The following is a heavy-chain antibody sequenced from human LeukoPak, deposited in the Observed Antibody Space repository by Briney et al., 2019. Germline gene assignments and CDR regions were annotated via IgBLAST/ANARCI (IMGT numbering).Heavy chain of an antibody. Sequence: GGSLRLSCAASGFTFSSYAMHWVRQAPGKGLEWVAVISYDGSNKYYADSVKGRFTISRDNSKNTLYLQMNSLRAEDTAVYYCARSLGYPSDYGDAYYYYYMDVWGKGTTVTVSS. CDR3: ARSLGYPSDYGDAYYYYYMDV. CDR2: ISYDGSNK. V-gene: IGHV3-30*04. D-gene: IGHD4-17*01. J-gene: IGHJ6*03. CDR1: GFTFSSYA.